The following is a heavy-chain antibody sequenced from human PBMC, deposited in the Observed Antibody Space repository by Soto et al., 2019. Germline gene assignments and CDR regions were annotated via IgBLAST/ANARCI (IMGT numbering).Heavy chain of an antibody. V-gene: IGHV1-3*01. CDR2: INAGNGNT. J-gene: IGHJ4*02. CDR1: GYTFITYA. D-gene: IGHD2-2*02. Sequence: EASVKVSCKASGYTFITYAMHWVRQAPGQRPEWMGWINAGNGNTKYSQKFQGRVTITRDTSASTAYMELSSLRSEDTAVYYCARDMGYCSGTNCYNPLVDYWGQGTLVTVSS. CDR3: ARDMGYCSGTNCYNPLVDY.